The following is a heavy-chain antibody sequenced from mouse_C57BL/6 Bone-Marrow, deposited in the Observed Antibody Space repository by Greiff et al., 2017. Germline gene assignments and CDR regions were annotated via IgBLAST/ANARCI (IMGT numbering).Heavy chain of an antibody. J-gene: IGHJ3*01. Sequence: FQLQQSGPELVKPGASVKISCKASGYSFTGYYMNWVKQSPEKSLEWIGEINPSTGGTTYNQKFKAKATLTVDKSSSTAYMQLKSLTSEDSAVYYCARGPLYDGNYTYGGQGTLVTVSA. CDR1: GYSFTGYY. CDR2: INPSTGGT. CDR3: ARGPLYDGNYTY. V-gene: IGHV1-42*01. D-gene: IGHD2-3*01.